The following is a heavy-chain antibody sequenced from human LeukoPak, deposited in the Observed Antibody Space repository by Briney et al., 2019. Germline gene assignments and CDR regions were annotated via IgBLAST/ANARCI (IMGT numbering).Heavy chain of an antibody. CDR3: ARADYSSSWYISGAFDY. Sequence: SETLSLTCTVSGGSVSSGSYYWSWIRQPLGKGLEWIGYIYYSGSTNYNPSLKSRVTISVDTSKNQFSLKLSSVTAADTAVYYCARADYSSSWYISGAFDYWGQGTLVTVSS. V-gene: IGHV4-61*01. CDR1: GGSVSSGSYY. D-gene: IGHD6-13*01. J-gene: IGHJ4*02. CDR2: IYYSGST.